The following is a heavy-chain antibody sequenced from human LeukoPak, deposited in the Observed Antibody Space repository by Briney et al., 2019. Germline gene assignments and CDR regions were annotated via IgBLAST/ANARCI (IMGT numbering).Heavy chain of an antibody. J-gene: IGHJ4*02. V-gene: IGHV5-51*01. CDR1: GYIFANYW. CDR2: IYPDDSDT. D-gene: IGHD5-24*01. CDR3: ARPVEMATSPFDY. Sequence: GESLKISCKGSGYIFANYWIAWVRRMPGKGLEWMGIIYPDDSDTRYSPSFQGQVTISADKSIATAYLQWSSLKASDTAMYYCARPVEMATSPFDYWGQGTLVTVSS.